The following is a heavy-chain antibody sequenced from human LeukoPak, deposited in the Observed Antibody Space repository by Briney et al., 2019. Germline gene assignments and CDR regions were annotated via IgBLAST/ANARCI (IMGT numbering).Heavy chain of an antibody. D-gene: IGHD4-17*01. Sequence: SETLSLTCTVSGGSISSYYWSWIRQPAGKGLEWIGRIYTSGSTNYNPSLKSRVTMSVDTSKNQFSLKLSSVTAADTAVYYCARRTPLYAYGAAALDYWGQGTLVTVSS. CDR1: GGSISSYY. J-gene: IGHJ4*02. CDR2: IYTSGST. CDR3: ARRTPLYAYGAAALDY. V-gene: IGHV4-4*07.